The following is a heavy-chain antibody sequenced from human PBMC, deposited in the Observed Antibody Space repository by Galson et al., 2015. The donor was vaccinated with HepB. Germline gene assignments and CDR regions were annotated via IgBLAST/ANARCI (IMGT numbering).Heavy chain of an antibody. CDR3: ASSGYCFGGSCYTSGEDDAFDV. CDR1: GYTFTGYY. V-gene: IGHV1-2*02. D-gene: IGHD2-15*01. CDR2: MNPNSGGT. J-gene: IGHJ3*01. Sequence: SVKVSCKASGYTFTGYYMHWVRQAPGQGLEWMGWMNPNSGGTNYAEKFQGRVTMTRDTSIRTAYMELSRLKSDDTAVYYCASSGYCFGGSCYTSGEDDAFDVWGQGTTVIVSS.